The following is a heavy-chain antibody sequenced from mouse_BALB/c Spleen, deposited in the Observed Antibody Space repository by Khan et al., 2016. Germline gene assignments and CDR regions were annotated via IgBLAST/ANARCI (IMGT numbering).Heavy chain of an antibody. CDR3: ARSGLGRGPYAMDY. J-gene: IGHJ4*01. Sequence: QVQLQQSGAELMKPGASVKISCKATGYTFSSYWIEWVKQRPGHGLEWIGEILPGSGSTYYNEKFKGKATFTADTSSNTAYMQLSSLTSEDSAVYDCARSGLGRGPYAMDYWGQGTSVTVSS. D-gene: IGHD4-1*01. V-gene: IGHV1-9*01. CDR1: GYTFSSYW. CDR2: ILPGSGST.